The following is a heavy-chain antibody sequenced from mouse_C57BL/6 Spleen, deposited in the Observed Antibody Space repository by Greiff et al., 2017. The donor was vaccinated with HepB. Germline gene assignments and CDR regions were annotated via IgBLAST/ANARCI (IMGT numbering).Heavy chain of an antibody. CDR3: ARFGNSITTVDY. J-gene: IGHJ2*01. Sequence: VQLQQSGAELVKPGASVKMSCKASGYTFTSYWITWVKQRPGQGLEWIGDIYPGSGSTNYNEKFKSKATLTVDTSSSTAYMQLSSLTSEDSAVYYCARFGNSITTVDYWGQGTTLTVSS. D-gene: IGHD1-1*01. CDR2: IYPGSGST. CDR1: GYTFTSYW. V-gene: IGHV1-55*01.